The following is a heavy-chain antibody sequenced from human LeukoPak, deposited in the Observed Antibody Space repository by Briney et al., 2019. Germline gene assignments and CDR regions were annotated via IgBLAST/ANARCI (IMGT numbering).Heavy chain of an antibody. CDR3: AKDRGIVFFDY. V-gene: IGHV3-30*18. CDR2: ISYDGSNK. D-gene: IGHD2/OR15-2a*01. Sequence: PGRSLRLSCAASGFTFSSNGMHWVRQAPGKRLEWVAVISYDGSNKYYADSVKGRFTISRDNSKNTLYLQMNSLRAEDTAVYYCAKDRGIVFFDYWGQGTLVTVSS. J-gene: IGHJ4*02. CDR1: GFTFSSNG.